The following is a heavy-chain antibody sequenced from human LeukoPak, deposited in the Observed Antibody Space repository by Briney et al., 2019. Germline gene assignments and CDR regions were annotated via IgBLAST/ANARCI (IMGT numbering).Heavy chain of an antibody. CDR2: LYSGGMT. Sequence: GGSLRLSCAASGFTVNNYYMTWVRQAPGKGLECVSILYSGGMTYYADSVKGRFTISTDTSKNTVNLQMNSLRAEDTAIYYCARMFGGNYYGYCFDYWGQGSMLTVSS. D-gene: IGHD1-26*01. CDR1: GFTVNNYY. CDR3: ARMFGGNYYGYCFDY. V-gene: IGHV3-53*01. J-gene: IGHJ4*02.